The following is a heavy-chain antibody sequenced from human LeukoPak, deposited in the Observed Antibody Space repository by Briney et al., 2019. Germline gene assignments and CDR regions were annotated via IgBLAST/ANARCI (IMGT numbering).Heavy chain of an antibody. Sequence: SETLSLTCTVSGGSISSYYWNWIRQPPGKGLEWIGYIYYRGSTNYNPSLKSRVTISVDTPKNQFSLKLSSVTAADTAVYYCARALSGSYRPYDYWGQGTLVTVSS. D-gene: IGHD3-10*01. CDR3: ARALSGSYRPYDY. J-gene: IGHJ4*02. V-gene: IGHV4-59*01. CDR1: GGSISSYY. CDR2: IYYRGST.